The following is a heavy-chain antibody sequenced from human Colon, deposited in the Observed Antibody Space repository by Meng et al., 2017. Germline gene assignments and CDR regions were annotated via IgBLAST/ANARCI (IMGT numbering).Heavy chain of an antibody. CDR2: IYPGDSDT. CDR1: GYSFTSYW. J-gene: IGHJ3*02. D-gene: IGHD3-10*01. CDR3: ARPAGSGSFDAFDI. Sequence: GGSLRLSCKGSGYSFTSYWIGWVRQMPGKGLEWMGIIYPGDSDTRYSPSFQGQVTISADKSISTAYLQWSSLKASDTAMYYGARPAGSGSFDAFDILGQEAMVTVSS. V-gene: IGHV5-51*01.